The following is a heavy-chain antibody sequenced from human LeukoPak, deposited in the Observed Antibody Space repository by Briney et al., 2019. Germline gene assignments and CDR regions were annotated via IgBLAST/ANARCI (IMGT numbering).Heavy chain of an antibody. D-gene: IGHD6-13*01. CDR2: ITSSSSSI. CDR3: AVCTAATGTIY. J-gene: IGHJ1*01. Sequence: GGSLRLSCAASGFTFSSYNMNWVRQAPGKGLEWVSSITSSSSSIYYADSVKGRFTISRDNSKNTLYLQMNSLRAEDTAVYYCAVCTAATGTIYWGQGTLVTVSS. V-gene: IGHV3-21*01. CDR1: GFTFSSYN.